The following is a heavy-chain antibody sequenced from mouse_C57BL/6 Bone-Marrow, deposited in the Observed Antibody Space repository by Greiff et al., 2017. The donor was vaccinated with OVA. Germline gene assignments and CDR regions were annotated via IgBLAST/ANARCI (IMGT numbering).Heavy chain of an antibody. CDR3: ARRRGWLHYAMDY. CDR1: GYTFTSYW. CDR2: INPSNGGT. V-gene: IGHV1-53*01. J-gene: IGHJ4*01. Sequence: VQLQESGTELVKPGASVKLSCKASGYTFTSYWMHWVKQRPGQGLEWIGNINPSNGGTNYNEKFKSKATLTVDKSSSTAYMQLSSLTSEDAAVYYCARRRGWLHYAMDYWGQGTSVTVSS. D-gene: IGHD2-3*01.